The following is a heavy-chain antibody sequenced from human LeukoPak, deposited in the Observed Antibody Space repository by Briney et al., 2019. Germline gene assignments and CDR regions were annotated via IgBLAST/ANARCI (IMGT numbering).Heavy chain of an antibody. V-gene: IGHV5-51*01. CDR2: IYPGDSDT. CDR1: GYSFTSYW. CDR3: ARLAKASPRGYYYGMDV. Sequence: GESLHISCKGSGYSFTSYWIGWVRQMPGKGLEWMGIIYPGDSDTRYSPSFQGQVTISADKSISTAYLQWSSLKAPDTAMYYCARLAKASPRGYYYGMDVWGKGTTVTVSS. D-gene: IGHD3-10*01. J-gene: IGHJ6*04.